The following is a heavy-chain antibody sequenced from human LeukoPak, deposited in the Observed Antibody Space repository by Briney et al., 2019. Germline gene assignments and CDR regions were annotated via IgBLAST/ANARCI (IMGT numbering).Heavy chain of an antibody. CDR1: GFTFSSYS. CDR2: ISGSSSYI. Sequence: GGSLRLSCAASGFTFSSYSMNWVRQAPGKGLEWVSCISGSSSYISYADSVKGRFTISRDNAKNSLYLQMNSLRAEDTAVYYCARQGSSSWYYGMDVWGQGTTVTVSS. CDR3: ARQGSSSWYYGMDV. V-gene: IGHV3-21*01. J-gene: IGHJ6*02. D-gene: IGHD6-13*01.